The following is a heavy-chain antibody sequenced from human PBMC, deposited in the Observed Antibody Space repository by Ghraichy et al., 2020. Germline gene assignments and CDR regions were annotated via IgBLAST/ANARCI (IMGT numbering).Heavy chain of an antibody. V-gene: IGHV1-69*13. Sequence: SVKVSCKASGCTFSSYAISWVRQAPGQGLEWMGGIIPIFGTANYAQKFQGRVTITADESTSTAYMELSRLRSEDTAVYYCARGGYDSSGPDPYYFDYWGQGTLVTVSS. D-gene: IGHD3-22*01. CDR2: IIPIFGTA. J-gene: IGHJ4*02. CDR3: ARGGYDSSGPDPYYFDY. CDR1: GCTFSSYA.